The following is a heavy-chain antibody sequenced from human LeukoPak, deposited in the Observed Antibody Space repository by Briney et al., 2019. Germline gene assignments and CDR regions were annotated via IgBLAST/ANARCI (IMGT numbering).Heavy chain of an antibody. CDR2: IGASGADT. D-gene: IGHD3-22*01. J-gene: IGHJ3*01. Sequence: PGGSLRLSCAASGSTFTNYAMTWVRQAPGKGLEWVSVIGASGADTYYSDSVKGRFTVSRDNSQNTLFLHMSSLRAEDTAVYFCARRPRDTSGYYLGAFHYWGQGTTVTVSS. V-gene: IGHV3-23*01. CDR1: GSTFTNYA. CDR3: ARRPRDTSGYYLGAFHY.